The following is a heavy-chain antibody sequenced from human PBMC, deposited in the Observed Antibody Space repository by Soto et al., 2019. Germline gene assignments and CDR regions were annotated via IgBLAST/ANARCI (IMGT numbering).Heavy chain of an antibody. CDR3: ARVGITMIVVVPIDI. Sequence: QSGGSLRLSCGASGFSIRDYWMHWVRQAPGEGLVWVSCINGDASSTTYADSVKGRFTISRDDAKNTVYLQMNSLRAEDTAVYYCARVGITMIVVVPIDIWGQGTMVTVSS. CDR1: GFSIRDYW. V-gene: IGHV3-74*01. CDR2: INGDASST. J-gene: IGHJ3*02. D-gene: IGHD3-22*01.